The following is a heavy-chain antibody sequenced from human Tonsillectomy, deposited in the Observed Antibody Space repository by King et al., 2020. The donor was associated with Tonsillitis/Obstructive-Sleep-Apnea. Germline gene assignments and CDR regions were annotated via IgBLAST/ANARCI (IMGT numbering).Heavy chain of an antibody. CDR2: IWYDGSNK. D-gene: IGHD6-13*01. CDR1: GFTFSTYG. V-gene: IGHV3-33*01. Sequence: VQLVESGGGVVQPGRSLRLSCAASGFTFSTYGMHWVRQAPGKGLEWVAVIWYDGSNKYYADSVKGRFTISRDNSKNTLYLQMNSLRAEDTAVYYCARGGYSSSWKFDYWGQGTLVTVSS. CDR3: ARGGYSSSWKFDY. J-gene: IGHJ4*02.